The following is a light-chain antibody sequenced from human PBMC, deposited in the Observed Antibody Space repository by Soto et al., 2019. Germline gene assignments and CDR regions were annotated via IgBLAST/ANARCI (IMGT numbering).Light chain of an antibody. CDR3: CSYAGSYTYV. V-gene: IGLV2-11*01. CDR2: DVS. Sequence: SVLTQPRSVSGSPRHSVTIFCTGTSSDVGGYNYVSWYQQHPGKAPKLMIYDVSKRPSGVPDRFSGSKSGNTASLTISGLQAEAEADYYCCSYAGSYTYVFATGTKIPV. CDR1: SSDVGGYNY. J-gene: IGLJ1*01.